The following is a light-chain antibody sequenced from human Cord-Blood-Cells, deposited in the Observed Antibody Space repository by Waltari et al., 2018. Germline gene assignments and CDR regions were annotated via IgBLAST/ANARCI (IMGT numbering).Light chain of an antibody. V-gene: IGKV1-39*01. Sequence: DIQMTQSPSSLPASVGDRAAITCRGSQSISSYLNWYQQKPGKAPKLLIYAASSLQSGVPSRFSGSGSGTDFTLTISSLQPEDFATYYCQQSYSTLFTFGPGTKVDIK. CDR3: QQSYSTLFT. CDR1: QSISSY. J-gene: IGKJ3*01. CDR2: AAS.